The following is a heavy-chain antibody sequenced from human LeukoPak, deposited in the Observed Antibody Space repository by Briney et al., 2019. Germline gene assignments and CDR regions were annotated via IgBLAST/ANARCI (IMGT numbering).Heavy chain of an antibody. J-gene: IGHJ4*02. CDR1: GYTFTDYY. CDR3: ARGDCSGTSCYLLDY. D-gene: IGHD2-2*01. CDR2: INLNSGGT. Sequence: GASVKVSCKASGYTFTDYYIHWVRQAPGQGLEWMGWINLNSGGTYYAQNFQGRVTMTRDTSISTAYMGLSRLRSDDTAVYYCARGDCSGTSCYLLDYWGLGTLVTVSS. V-gene: IGHV1-2*02.